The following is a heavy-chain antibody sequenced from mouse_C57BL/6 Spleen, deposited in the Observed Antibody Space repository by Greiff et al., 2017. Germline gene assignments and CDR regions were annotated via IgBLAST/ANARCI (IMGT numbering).Heavy chain of an antibody. V-gene: IGHV1-19*01. Sequence: VHVKQSGPVLVKPGASVKMSCKASGYTFNDYYMNWVKQSHGKSLEWIGVINPYNGGTSYNQKFKGKATLTVDKSSSTAYMELNSLTSEDSAVYYCARERGDYALDYWGQGTSVTGSS. J-gene: IGHJ4*01. CDR3: ARERGDYALDY. CDR1: GYTFNDYY. CDR2: INPYNGGT.